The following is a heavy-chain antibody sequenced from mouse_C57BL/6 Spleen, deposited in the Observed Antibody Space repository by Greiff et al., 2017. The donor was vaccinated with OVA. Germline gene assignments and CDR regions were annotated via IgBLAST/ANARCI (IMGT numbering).Heavy chain of an antibody. Sequence: QVQLQQSGAELVRPGASVTLSCKASGYTFTDYEMHWVKQTPVHGLEWIGAIDPETGGTAYNQKFKGKAILTADKSSSPAYMELRSLTSEDSAVYDCTRCHGNYGYYAMDYWGQGTSVTVSS. CDR2: IDPETGGT. CDR3: TRCHGNYGYYAMDY. D-gene: IGHD2-1*01. V-gene: IGHV1-15*01. J-gene: IGHJ4*01. CDR1: GYTFTDYE.